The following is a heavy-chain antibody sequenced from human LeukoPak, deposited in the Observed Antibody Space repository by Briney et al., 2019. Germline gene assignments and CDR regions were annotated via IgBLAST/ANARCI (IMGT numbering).Heavy chain of an antibody. CDR3: ARDFYRIVVVPHYFDY. V-gene: IGHV3-9*01. Sequence: GRSLRLSCAASGFTFDDYAMHWVRHAPGKGLEWVSGINWNGGNIGYADSVKGRFTISRDNAKNRLYMQMNSLRVEDTAVYYCARDFYRIVVVPHYFDYWGQGTLVTVSS. CDR1: GFTFDDYA. CDR2: INWNGGNI. D-gene: IGHD3-22*01. J-gene: IGHJ4*02.